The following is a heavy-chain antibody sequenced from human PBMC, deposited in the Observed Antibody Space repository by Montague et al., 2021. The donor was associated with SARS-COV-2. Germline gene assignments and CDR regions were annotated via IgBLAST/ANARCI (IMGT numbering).Heavy chain of an antibody. CDR3: ERVRYYGSGTSYGLDV. Sequence: SETLSLTCAVYGGSFSVYYWRWICKPPAKGMERMGVVSLSYSANNNPYLKSRVTISVDTSNNQFSLKLLSVTAADTAVYYCERVRYYGSGTSYGLDVWGQGTMVTVSS. V-gene: IGHV4-34*01. CDR1: GGSFSVYY. CDR2: VSLSYSA. J-gene: IGHJ6*02. D-gene: IGHD3-10*01.